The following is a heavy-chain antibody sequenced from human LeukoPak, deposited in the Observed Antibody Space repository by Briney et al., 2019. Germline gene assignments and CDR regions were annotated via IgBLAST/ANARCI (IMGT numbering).Heavy chain of an antibody. V-gene: IGHV3-23*01. Sequence: QAGGSLRLSCAASGFTFSSYAMSWVRQAPGKGLEWVSAISGSGGSTYYADSVKGRFTISRDNSKNTLYLQMNSLRAEDTAVYYCAKDREPIGDRGRSSWYRIGGSFAPWGQGTLVTVSS. J-gene: IGHJ5*02. D-gene: IGHD6-13*01. CDR1: GFTFSSYA. CDR2: ISGSGGST. CDR3: AKDREPIGDRGRSSWYRIGGSFAP.